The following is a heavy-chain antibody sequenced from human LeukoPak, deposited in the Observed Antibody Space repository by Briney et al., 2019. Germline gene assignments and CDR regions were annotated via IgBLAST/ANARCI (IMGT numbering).Heavy chain of an antibody. V-gene: IGHV3-21*01. D-gene: IGHD3-10*02. CDR1: GFTFSTYS. CDR2: ISSSSGYI. CDR3: AELGITMIGGV. Sequence: GGSLRLSCAASGFTFSTYSMNWVRQAPGKGLEWVSSISSSSGYIYYADSVKGRFTISRDNAKNSLYLQMNSLRAEDTAVYYCAELGITMIGGVWGKGTTVTISS. J-gene: IGHJ6*04.